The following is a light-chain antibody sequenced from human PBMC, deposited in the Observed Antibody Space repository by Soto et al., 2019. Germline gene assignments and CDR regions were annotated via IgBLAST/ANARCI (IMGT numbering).Light chain of an antibody. CDR3: QQYNNWPPLT. V-gene: IGKV3-15*01. Sequence: EIVMTQSPATLSVSPGERATLSCRASQSVSSNLAWYQQKPGQAPRLLIYGASTRATGIPARFSGSGSGTEFTLTINSLQSEDFAVYYCQQYNNWPPLTFGGETKVEIK. J-gene: IGKJ4*01. CDR1: QSVSSN. CDR2: GAS.